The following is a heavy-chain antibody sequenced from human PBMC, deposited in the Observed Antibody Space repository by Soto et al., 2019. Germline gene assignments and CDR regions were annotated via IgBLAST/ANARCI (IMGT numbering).Heavy chain of an antibody. V-gene: IGHV3-21*01. Sequence: EVQLVESGGGLVKPGGSLRLSCAASGFTFSSYSMNWVRQAPGKGLEWVSSISSSSSYIYYADSVKGRFTISRDNAKNPLYLQMNSLRAEDTAVYYCARDGLGTAGWVDYWGQGTLVTVSS. CDR2: ISSSSSYI. CDR3: ARDGLGTAGWVDY. D-gene: IGHD6-19*01. CDR1: GFTFSSYS. J-gene: IGHJ4*02.